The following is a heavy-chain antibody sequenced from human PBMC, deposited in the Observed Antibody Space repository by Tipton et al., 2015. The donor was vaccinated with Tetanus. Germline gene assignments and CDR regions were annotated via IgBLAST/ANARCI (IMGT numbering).Heavy chain of an antibody. J-gene: IGHJ4*02. CDR1: GVSVMSGDYF. CDR2: TQFSGGT. D-gene: IGHD6-19*01. V-gene: IGHV4-31*03. Sequence: LRLSCTVSGVSVMSGDYFWSWVRHLPGKGLEAIGNTQFSGGTYYDPSLKSRATISIDMSKNQFSLKLTSVTAAHTAVYFCARDFRGNGDGWYWDYWGQGTLVTVSS. CDR3: ARDFRGNGDGWYWDY.